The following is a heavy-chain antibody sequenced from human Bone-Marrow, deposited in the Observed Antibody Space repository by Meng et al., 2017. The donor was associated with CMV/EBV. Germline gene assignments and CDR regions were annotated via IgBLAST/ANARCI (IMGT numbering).Heavy chain of an antibody. CDR3: AREWYYDFWSGSFFYYGLGV. V-gene: IGHV3-48*03. D-gene: IGHD3-3*01. J-gene: IGHJ6*02. CDR2: INSGGDSI. Sequence: GGSLRLSCVASGFTFASYEMHWVRQAPGKGLEWLSYINSGGDSIYYADSVKGRLTISRDNAKNSLYLQMNSLRAEDTAVYYCAREWYYDFWSGSFFYYGLGVWGQGTTVTVSS. CDR1: GFTFASYE.